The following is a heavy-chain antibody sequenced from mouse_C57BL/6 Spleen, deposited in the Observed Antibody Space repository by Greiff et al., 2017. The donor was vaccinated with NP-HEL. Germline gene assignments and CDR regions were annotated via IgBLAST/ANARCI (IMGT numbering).Heavy chain of an antibody. V-gene: IGHV1-80*01. CDR2: IYPGDGDT. CDR3: AREGLLLRYFDV. D-gene: IGHD1-1*01. Sequence: QVQLQQSGAELVKPGASVKISCKASGYAFSSYWMNWVKQRPGKGLEWIGQIYPGDGDTNYNGKFKGKATLTADKSSSTAYMQLSSLTSEDSAVYFCAREGLLLRYFDVWGTGTTVTVSS. CDR1: GYAFSSYW. J-gene: IGHJ1*03.